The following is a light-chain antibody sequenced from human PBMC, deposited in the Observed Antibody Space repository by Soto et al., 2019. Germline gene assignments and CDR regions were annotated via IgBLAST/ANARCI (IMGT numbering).Light chain of an antibody. Sequence: DIQLTQAPSSLSASVGDRITITCRASQRISTYLNWYQQKPGKAPELVIYTASRLESGVPSRFSGSGSGTDFTLTISILQPEDLATYYCQQHYNTPWTFGQGTKVEIK. V-gene: IGKV1-39*01. CDR1: QRISTY. CDR3: QQHYNTPWT. CDR2: TAS. J-gene: IGKJ1*01.